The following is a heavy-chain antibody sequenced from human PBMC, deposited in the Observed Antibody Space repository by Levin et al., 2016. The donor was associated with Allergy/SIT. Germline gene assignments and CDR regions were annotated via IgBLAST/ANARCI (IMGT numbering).Heavy chain of an antibody. J-gene: IGHJ6*02. Sequence: ASVKVSCKASGGTFSSYAISWVRQAPGQGLEWMGGIIPIFGTANYAQKFQGRVTITADESTSTAYMELSSLRSEDTAVYYCARDTVTTTYYYYGMDVVGPRDHGHRLL. CDR1: GGTFSSYA. CDR2: IIPIFGTA. CDR3: ARDTVTTTYYYYGMDV. D-gene: IGHD4-17*01. V-gene: IGHV1-69*13.